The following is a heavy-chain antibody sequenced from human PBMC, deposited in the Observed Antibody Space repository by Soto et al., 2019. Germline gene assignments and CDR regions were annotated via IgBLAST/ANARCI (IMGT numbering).Heavy chain of an antibody. D-gene: IGHD3-10*01. CDR1: GGSISSGGYY. Sequence: LSLTCTVSGGSISSGGYYWSWIRQPPGKGLEWIGYIYYSGSTYYNPSLKSRVTISVDTSKNQFSLKLSSVTAADTAVYYCARGATGAFGDYYYYGMDVWGQGTTVTVSS. J-gene: IGHJ6*02. CDR3: ARGATGAFGDYYYYGMDV. CDR2: IYYSGST. V-gene: IGHV4-30-4*01.